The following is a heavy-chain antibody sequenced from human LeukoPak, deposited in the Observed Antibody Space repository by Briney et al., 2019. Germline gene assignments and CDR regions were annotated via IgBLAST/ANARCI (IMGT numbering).Heavy chain of an antibody. D-gene: IGHD3-3*01. CDR3: ARVSLNYDFWSGYSSTNPYYFDY. Sequence: SETLSLTCTVSGYSISSGYYWGWIRQPPGKGLEWIGYIYYSGSTNYNPSLKSRVTISVDTSKNQFSLKLSSVTAADTAVYYCARVSLNYDFWSGYSSTNPYYFDYWGQGTLVTVSS. V-gene: IGHV4-61*01. CDR2: IYYSGST. J-gene: IGHJ4*02. CDR1: GYSISSGYY.